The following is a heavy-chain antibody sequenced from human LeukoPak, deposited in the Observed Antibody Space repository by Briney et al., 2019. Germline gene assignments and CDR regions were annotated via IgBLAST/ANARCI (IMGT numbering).Heavy chain of an antibody. J-gene: IGHJ4*02. V-gene: IGHV3-30*04. CDR3: ARDKKSWFLYFDY. CDR2: ISYDGSNK. CDR1: GFTFSSYA. Sequence: GGSLRLSCAASGFTFSSYAMHWVRQAPGKGLEWVAVISYDGSNKYYADSVKGRFTISRDNSKNTLYLQMNSLRAEDTAVYYCARDKKSWFLYFDYWGQGTLVTVSS. D-gene: IGHD6-13*01.